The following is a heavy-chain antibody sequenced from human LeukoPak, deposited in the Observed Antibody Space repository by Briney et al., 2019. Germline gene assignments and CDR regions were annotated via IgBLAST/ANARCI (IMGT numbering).Heavy chain of an antibody. CDR1: GFTFNSYW. CDR3: ARDMTYYYGMDV. D-gene: IGHD3-16*01. CDR2: ISYDGSNK. V-gene: IGHV3-30*03. Sequence: GGSLRLSCAASGFTFNSYWMSWVRQAPGKGLEWVAVISYDGSNKYYADSVKGRFTISRDNSKNTLYLQMNSLRAEDTAVYYCARDMTYYYGMDVWGQGTTVTVSS. J-gene: IGHJ6*02.